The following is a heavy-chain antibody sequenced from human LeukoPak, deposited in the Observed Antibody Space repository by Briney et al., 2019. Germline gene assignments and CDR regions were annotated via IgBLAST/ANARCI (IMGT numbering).Heavy chain of an antibody. Sequence: GGSLRLSCAASGFILTSFAMTWVRQAPGKGLEWVSSISGSGNTFHADSVKGRFTISRDNSKSTLYLQMNSLSADDTAVYYCAKKNGYSSSYYYYGMDVWGQGTTVTVSS. V-gene: IGHV3-23*01. CDR2: ISGSGNT. J-gene: IGHJ6*02. CDR3: AKKNGYSSSYYYYGMDV. D-gene: IGHD6-13*01. CDR1: GFILTSFA.